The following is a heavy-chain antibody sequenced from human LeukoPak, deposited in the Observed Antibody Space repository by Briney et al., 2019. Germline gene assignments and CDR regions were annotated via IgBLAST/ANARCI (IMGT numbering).Heavy chain of an antibody. V-gene: IGHV1-8*03. J-gene: IGHJ4*02. CDR3: AGVGIAAAGGLDY. CDR2: MKPNSGNT. Sequence: ASVKVSCKASGCTFTSYDINWVRQATGQGLEWMGWMKPNSGNTGYAQKFHGRANITRNTSISTAYMEASRLRSEVTAGYSWAGVGIAAAGGLDYWGQGTLVTVSS. CDR1: GCTFTSYD. D-gene: IGHD6-13*01.